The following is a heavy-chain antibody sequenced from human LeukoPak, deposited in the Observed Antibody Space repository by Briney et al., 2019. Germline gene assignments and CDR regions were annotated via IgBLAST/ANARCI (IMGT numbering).Heavy chain of an antibody. CDR1: GGSFSGYY. Sequence: KTSETLSLTCAVYGGSFSGYYWSWIRQPPGKGLEWIGEINHSGSTNYNPSLKSRVTISVDTSKNQFSLKLSSVTAADTAVYYCARVVLGQWLAAPPDYWGQGTLVTVSS. J-gene: IGHJ4*02. CDR2: INHSGST. D-gene: IGHD6-19*01. CDR3: ARVVLGQWLAAPPDY. V-gene: IGHV4-34*01.